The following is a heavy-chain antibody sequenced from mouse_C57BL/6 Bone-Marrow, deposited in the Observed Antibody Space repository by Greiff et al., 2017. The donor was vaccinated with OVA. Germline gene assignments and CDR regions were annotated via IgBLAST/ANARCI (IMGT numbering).Heavy chain of an antibody. V-gene: IGHV1-64*01. D-gene: IGHD1-1*01. Sequence: VQLQQSGAELVKPGASVKLSCKASGYTFTSYWMHWVKQRPGQGLEWIGMIHPNSGSTNYNEKFKSKATLTVDKSSSTAYMQLSSLTSEDSAVYYCASPFITTVVGAMDYWGQGTSVTVSS. CDR1: GYTFTSYW. CDR3: ASPFITTVVGAMDY. J-gene: IGHJ4*01. CDR2: IHPNSGST.